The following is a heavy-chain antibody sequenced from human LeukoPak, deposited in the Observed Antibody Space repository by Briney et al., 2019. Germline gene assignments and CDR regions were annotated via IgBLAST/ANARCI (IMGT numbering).Heavy chain of an antibody. CDR2: INHSGST. V-gene: IGHV4-34*01. J-gene: IGHJ6*02. Sequence: SETLSLTCAVYGGSFSGYYWSWIRQPPGKGLEWIGEINHSGSTNYNPSLKSRVTISVDTSKNQFSLKLSSVTAADTAVYYCASAFDYYYGMDVWGQGTTVTVSS. D-gene: IGHD3-3*02. CDR3: ASAFDYYYGMDV. CDR1: GGSFSGYY.